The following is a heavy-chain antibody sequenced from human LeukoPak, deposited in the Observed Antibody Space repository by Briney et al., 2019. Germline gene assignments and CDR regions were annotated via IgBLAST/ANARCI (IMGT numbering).Heavy chain of an antibody. CDR1: GFTYSRHW. Sequence: GGPQRLPCVASGFTYSRHWMSWARQATGKALEWLASIREGGSEKYYVDSVKGRFTISRDNADNSLYLQMNSLRAEDTAVYYCARDPHPTYYLPDYWGQGTLVTVSS. V-gene: IGHV3-7*04. J-gene: IGHJ4*02. D-gene: IGHD1-26*01. CDR2: IREGGSEK. CDR3: ARDPHPTYYLPDY.